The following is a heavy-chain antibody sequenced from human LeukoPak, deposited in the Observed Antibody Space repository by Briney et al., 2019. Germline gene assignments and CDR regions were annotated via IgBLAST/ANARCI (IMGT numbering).Heavy chain of an antibody. CDR3: ARGFTKETHPS. J-gene: IGHJ3*01. Sequence: ASVKVSCKASGYTFTNYDINWVRQATGQGLEWMGYMKPNSGNTGYAQKFQGRVTMTRDTSISTAYMELSSLRSEDTAVYYCARGFTKETHPSWGQGTMVTVSS. D-gene: IGHD2-8*01. CDR1: GYTFTNYD. V-gene: IGHV1-8*01. CDR2: MKPNSGNT.